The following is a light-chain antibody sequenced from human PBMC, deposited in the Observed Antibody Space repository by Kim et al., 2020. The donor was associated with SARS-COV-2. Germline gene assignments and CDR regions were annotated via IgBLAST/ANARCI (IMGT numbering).Light chain of an antibody. CDR2: QDS. V-gene: IGLV3-1*01. CDR3: QAWDKGV. Sequence: YELTQPPSVSVSPGQTASITCSGDKLGDKYACWYQQKPGQSPVLVIYQDSKRPSGIPERFSGSNSGNTATLTISGTQAMDEADYYCQAWDKGVFGGGTQLTVL. CDR1: KLGDKY. J-gene: IGLJ2*01.